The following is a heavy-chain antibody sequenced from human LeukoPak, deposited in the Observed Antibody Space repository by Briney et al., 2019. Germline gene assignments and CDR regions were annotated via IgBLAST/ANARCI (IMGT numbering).Heavy chain of an antibody. V-gene: IGHV1-24*01. Sequence: ASVKVSCKVSGYTLTELSMHWVRQAPGKGLEWMAGFDPEDGETIYAQKFQGRVTMTEDTSTDTAYMELSSLRSEDTAVYYCATDRIAAAGNWFDPWGQGTLVTVSS. CDR2: FDPEDGET. CDR1: GYTLTELS. J-gene: IGHJ5*02. D-gene: IGHD6-13*01. CDR3: ATDRIAAAGNWFDP.